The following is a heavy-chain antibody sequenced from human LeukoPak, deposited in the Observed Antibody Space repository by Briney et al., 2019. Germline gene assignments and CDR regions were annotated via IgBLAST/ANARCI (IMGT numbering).Heavy chain of an antibody. D-gene: IGHD3-22*01. CDR2: IVVGSGNT. CDR3: AAIVSSGYYYQH. J-gene: IGHJ1*01. CDR1: GFTFTSSA. Sequence: ASVKVSCKASGFTFTSSAVQWVRQARGQRLEWIGWIVVGSGNTNYAQEFQERVTITRDMSTSTAYMELSSLRSEDTAVYYCAAIVSSGYYYQHWGQGTLVTVSS. V-gene: IGHV1-58*01.